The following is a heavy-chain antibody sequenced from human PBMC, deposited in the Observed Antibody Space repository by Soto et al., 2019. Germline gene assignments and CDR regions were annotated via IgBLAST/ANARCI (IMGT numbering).Heavy chain of an antibody. Sequence: ASVKVSCKASGYTLTSHDINWVRQATGQGLEWMGWLNPYNGKTAYAQRFQGRVTMTWNATTGTVYLELSSLRSEDTAMYYCARVSSIAARRSFDSLGQGTLVTV. CDR3: ARVSSIAARRSFDS. V-gene: IGHV1-8*01. D-gene: IGHD6-6*01. J-gene: IGHJ4*02. CDR1: GYTLTSHD. CDR2: LNPYNGKT.